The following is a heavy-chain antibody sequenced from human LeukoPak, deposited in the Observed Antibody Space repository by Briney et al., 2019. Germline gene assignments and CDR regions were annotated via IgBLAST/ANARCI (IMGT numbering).Heavy chain of an antibody. CDR2: IYTSGST. CDR3: ARAPPYCSGGSCYSNAFDI. CDR1: GGSISSYY. J-gene: IGHJ3*02. Sequence: SETLSLTCTVSGGSISSYYWSWIRQPAGKGLEWIGRIYTSGSTNYNPSLKSRVTMSVDTSKNQFPLKLSSVTAADTAVYYCARAPPYCSGGSCYSNAFDIWGQGTMVTVSS. V-gene: IGHV4-4*07. D-gene: IGHD2-15*01.